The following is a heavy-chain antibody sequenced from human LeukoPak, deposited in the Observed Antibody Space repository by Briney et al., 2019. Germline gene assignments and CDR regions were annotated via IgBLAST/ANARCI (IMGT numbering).Heavy chain of an antibody. D-gene: IGHD3-22*01. V-gene: IGHV3-23*01. CDR3: ASHHYYDSSGLDDYFDY. J-gene: IGHJ4*02. Sequence: PGGSLRLSSAASGFTFRRYAMSWVRQAPGKGLEWVSAISGSGGSTYYADTVKGRFTISTDTSKNTLYLQMNSLRAEDTAVYYCASHHYYDSSGLDDYFDYWGRGTLVTVSS. CDR2: ISGSGGST. CDR1: GFTFRRYA.